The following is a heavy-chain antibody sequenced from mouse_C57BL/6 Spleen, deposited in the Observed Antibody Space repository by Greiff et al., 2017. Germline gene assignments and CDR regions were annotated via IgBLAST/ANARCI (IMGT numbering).Heavy chain of an antibody. CDR1: GYAFSSYW. V-gene: IGHV1-80*01. CDR2: IYPGDGDT. D-gene: IGHD1-1*01. Sequence: VKLMESGAELVKPGASVKISCKASGYAFSSYWMNWVKQRPGKGLEWIGQIYPGDGDTNYNGKFKGKATLTADKSSSPASMQLSSLTSEDSAVYFCARCPYYYGSSGWYFDVWGTGTTVTVSS. CDR3: ARCPYYYGSSGWYFDV. J-gene: IGHJ1*03.